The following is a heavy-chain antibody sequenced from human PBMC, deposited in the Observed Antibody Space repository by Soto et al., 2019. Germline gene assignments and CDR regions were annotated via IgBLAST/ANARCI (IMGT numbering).Heavy chain of an antibody. CDR1: RYTFTNYW. Sequence: GESLKISCQGSRYTFTNYWIGWVRQMPGQGLEWMGIIYPGDSDTKYSPSFQGQVTISADKSISTTYLHWSSLKASDTAMYYCARQGLYGSGKDCMDVWGQGTTVTVSS. V-gene: IGHV5-51*01. CDR3: ARQGLYGSGKDCMDV. J-gene: IGHJ6*02. D-gene: IGHD6-25*01. CDR2: IYPGDSDT.